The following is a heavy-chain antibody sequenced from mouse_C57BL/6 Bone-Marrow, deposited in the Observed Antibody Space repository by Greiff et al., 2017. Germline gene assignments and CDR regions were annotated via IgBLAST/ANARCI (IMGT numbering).Heavy chain of an antibody. J-gene: IGHJ2*01. CDR3: ARRGLRDY. V-gene: IGHV1-81*01. CDR2: IYPRSGNT. D-gene: IGHD1-1*01. Sequence: QVQLQQSGAELARPGASVKLSCKASGFTFTSYGISWVKQRTGQGLEWIGEIYPRSGNTYSNEKFKGKATLTADKSSSTAYMELRSLTSEDSAVYFCARRGLRDYWGQGTTLTVSS. CDR1: GFTFTSYG.